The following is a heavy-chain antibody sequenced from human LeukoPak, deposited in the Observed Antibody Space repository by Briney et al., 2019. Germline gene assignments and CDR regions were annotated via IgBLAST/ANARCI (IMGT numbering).Heavy chain of an antibody. CDR2: IYHSGST. CDR3: ARYYCGGDCTQFDY. Sequence: PSGTLSLTCDVSGDSISGSNWWNWVRQPPGKGLEWIGGIYHSGSTNYNPSLKSRVTMSVDKSKNQFSLKLSSVTAADTAVYYCARYYCGGDCTQFDYWGQGTLVTVSS. J-gene: IGHJ4*02. D-gene: IGHD2-21*01. V-gene: IGHV4-4*02. CDR1: GDSISGSNW.